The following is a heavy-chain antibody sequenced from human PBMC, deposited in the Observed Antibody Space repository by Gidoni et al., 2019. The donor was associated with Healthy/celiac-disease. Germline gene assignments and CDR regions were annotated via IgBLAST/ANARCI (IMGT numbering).Heavy chain of an antibody. J-gene: IGHJ4*02. V-gene: IGHV3-30-3*01. D-gene: IGHD6-19*01. CDR2: ISFDGSNK. Sequence: QVQLVQSGGGVVQPGRSRRLSCAAFGFTFSTYAMHWVRQAPGKGLDWVAVISFDGSNKYYADSVKGRFTISRDNSKNTLYLQMNSLRVEDMATYYCARDLEQWLALYYWGQGTLVTVSS. CDR1: GFTFSTYA. CDR3: ARDLEQWLALYY.